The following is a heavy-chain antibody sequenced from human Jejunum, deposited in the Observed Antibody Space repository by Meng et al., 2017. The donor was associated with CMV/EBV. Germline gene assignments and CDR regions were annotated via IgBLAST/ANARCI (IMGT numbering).Heavy chain of an antibody. J-gene: IGHJ4*02. CDR1: ISSSHW. D-gene: IGHD2-2*02. V-gene: IGHV4-4*02. CDR3: ARGRCTRTSCYTGALDY. Sequence: ISSSHWWSWVRQSPERGLEWIAEISPTESTNHNPSLRSRVTISIDRSKNHVSLRLNSVTAADTAVYYCARGRCTRTSCYTGALDYWGQGIRVTVSS. CDR2: ISPTEST.